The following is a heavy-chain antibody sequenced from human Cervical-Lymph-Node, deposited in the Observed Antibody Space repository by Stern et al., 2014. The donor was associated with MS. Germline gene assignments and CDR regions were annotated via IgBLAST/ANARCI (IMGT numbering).Heavy chain of an antibody. CDR1: GSSISSGDSS. V-gene: IGHV4-30-2*01. J-gene: IGHJ6*02. CDR2: IFHSGST. Sequence: QLQLQESGSGLVKTSQTLSLTCAVSGSSISSGDSSVCWIRQPPGKGLEWIGYIFHSGSTYYSPSLRSRVTISVDRSKNQFSLNMTSVTAADTAVYYCARILSGRYSYGMDVWGQGTTVTVSS. D-gene: IGHD1-26*01. CDR3: ARILSGRYSYGMDV.